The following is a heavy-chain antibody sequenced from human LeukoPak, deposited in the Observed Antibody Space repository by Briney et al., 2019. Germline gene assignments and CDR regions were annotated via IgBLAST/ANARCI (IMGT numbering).Heavy chain of an antibody. CDR3: AKDQGYCSSTSCRGKYYFDY. D-gene: IGHD2-2*01. CDR2: ISGSGGST. V-gene: IGHV3-23*01. J-gene: IGHJ4*02. CDR1: GFTFSSYA. Sequence: PGGSLRLSCAASGFTFSSYAMSWVRQAPGKGLEWVSAISGSGGSTYYADSVKGRFTISRDNSKNTLYLRMNSLRAEDTAVYYCAKDQGYCSSTSCRGKYYFDYWGQGTLVTVSS.